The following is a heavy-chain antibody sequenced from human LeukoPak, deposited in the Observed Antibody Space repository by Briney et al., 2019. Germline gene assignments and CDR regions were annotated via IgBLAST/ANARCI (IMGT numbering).Heavy chain of an antibody. J-gene: IGHJ6*02. D-gene: IGHD1-26*01. CDR2: IYSGGST. CDR1: GFTVSSNY. Sequence: QSGGSLRLSCAASGFTVSSNYMSWVRQAPGKGLEWVSAIYSGGSTYYADSVKGRFTISRDNSKNTLYLQMNSLRAEDTAVYYCARDGSGGYGQDYYYYGMDVRGQGTTVTVS. V-gene: IGHV3-66*01. CDR3: ARDGSGGYGQDYYYYGMDV.